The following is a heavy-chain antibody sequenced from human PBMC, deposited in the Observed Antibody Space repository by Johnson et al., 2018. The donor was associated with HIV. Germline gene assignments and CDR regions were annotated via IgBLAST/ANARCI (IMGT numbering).Heavy chain of an antibody. CDR2: ISSSGSTI. J-gene: IGHJ3*02. V-gene: IGHV3-11*04. CDR3: PGVPYYFVSGVYLVAFDI. Sequence: QVQLVESGGGVVQPGRSLRLSCAASGFTFSDYYMSWIRQAPGKGLEWVSYISSSGSTIYYADSVKGRFTISRANATTSLYLQMNSLRAEETAVYSCPGVPYYFVSGVYLVAFDIWGQGTMVTVSS. CDR1: GFTFSDYY. D-gene: IGHD3-22*01.